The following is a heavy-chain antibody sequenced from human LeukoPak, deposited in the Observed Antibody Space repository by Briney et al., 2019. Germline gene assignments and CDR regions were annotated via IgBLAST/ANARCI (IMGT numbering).Heavy chain of an antibody. CDR1: GFIFLNFV. V-gene: IGHV3-64D*09. D-gene: IGHD1-26*01. J-gene: IGHJ4*02. Sequence: QPGESLRLSCSASGFIFLNFVMHWVRQAPGKGLEYVSFISRSGAVTSYADSVRDRFTVSRDNSRDTVSLQMSSLRDGDTAMYYCVRDLSGSYSFDSWGQGTLVTVSS. CDR3: VRDLSGSYSFDS. CDR2: ISRSGAVT.